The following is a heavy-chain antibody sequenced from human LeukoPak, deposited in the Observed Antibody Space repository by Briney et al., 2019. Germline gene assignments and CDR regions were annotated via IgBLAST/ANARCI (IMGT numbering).Heavy chain of an antibody. D-gene: IGHD2-8*01. CDR1: GGTFSSYA. J-gene: IGHJ6*03. Sequence: SVKVSCKASGGTFSSYAISWVRQAPGQGLEWMGRIIPIFGTANYAQKFQGRVTITTDESTSTAYMELSSLRSEDTAVYYCARDQNHRALMVYAKAAYYYYYMDVWGKGTTATVSS. CDR3: ARDQNHRALMVYAKAAYYYYYMDV. V-gene: IGHV1-69*05. CDR2: IIPIFGTA.